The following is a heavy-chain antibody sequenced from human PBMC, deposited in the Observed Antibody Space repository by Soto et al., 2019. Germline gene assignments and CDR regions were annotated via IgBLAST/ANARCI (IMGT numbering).Heavy chain of an antibody. CDR1: GYTFTGYY. J-gene: IGHJ6*02. V-gene: IGHV1-2*04. CDR3: ARERPVVVPAAMGYGMDV. D-gene: IGHD2-2*01. Sequence: GASVKVSCKASGYTFTGYYMHWVRQAPGQGLEWMGWINPNSGGTNYAQKFQGWVTMTRDTSISTAYMELSRLRSDDTAVYYCARERPVVVPAAMGYGMDVWGQGTRVTVSS. CDR2: INPNSGGT.